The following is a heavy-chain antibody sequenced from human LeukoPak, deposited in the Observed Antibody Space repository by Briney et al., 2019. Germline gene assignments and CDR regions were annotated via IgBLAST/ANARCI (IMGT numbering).Heavy chain of an antibody. J-gene: IGHJ4*02. D-gene: IGHD5-18*01. CDR2: IYYSEIT. CDR1: GGSISSGGYY. Sequence: SETLSLTCTVSGGSISSGGYYWSWIRQHPGKGLEWIGYIYYSEITYYNPSLRSRVTISVDTSKNQFSLKLSSVTAADTAVYYCARDSYSYGPDYWGQGTLVTVSS. CDR3: ARDSYSYGPDY. V-gene: IGHV4-31*03.